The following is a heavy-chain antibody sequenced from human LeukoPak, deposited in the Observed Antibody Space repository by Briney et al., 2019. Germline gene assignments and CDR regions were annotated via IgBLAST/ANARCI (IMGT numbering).Heavy chain of an antibody. J-gene: IGHJ4*02. CDR2: INSDGDT. V-gene: IGHV3-74*01. Sequence: PGGSLRLSCAASGFSFSSDWMYWVRQAPGKGLVWVSRINSDGDTDYADAVKGRFTISRDNAKNTLYLQMNSLRAEDTAVYHCVKGAPMDHWGQGTLVTVSS. CDR3: VKGAPMDH. CDR1: GFSFSSDW.